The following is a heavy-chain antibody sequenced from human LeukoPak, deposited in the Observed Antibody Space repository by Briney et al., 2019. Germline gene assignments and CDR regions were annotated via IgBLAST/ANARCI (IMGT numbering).Heavy chain of an antibody. Sequence: PGGSLRLSCAASGFTFSSYSMNWVRQAPGKGLEWVSSIGSSSSYIYYADSVKGRFTISRDNAENSLYLQMNSLRDEDTAVYYCARAMRSGYDYWGQGTLVTVSS. V-gene: IGHV3-21*01. CDR1: GFTFSSYS. D-gene: IGHD5-12*01. CDR2: IGSSSSYI. J-gene: IGHJ4*02. CDR3: ARAMRSGYDY.